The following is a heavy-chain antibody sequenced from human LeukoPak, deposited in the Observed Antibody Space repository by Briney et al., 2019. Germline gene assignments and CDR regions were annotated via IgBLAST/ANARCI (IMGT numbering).Heavy chain of an antibody. CDR3: AVLCIVVVNHHDAFDI. CDR1: GFTFSSYG. J-gene: IGHJ3*02. Sequence: TGGSLRLSCAASGFTFSSYGMHWVRQAPGKGLEWVAFIRYDGSKEYYADSVKGRFTISRDNSKNTLYLQMNSLRAEDTAVYYCAVLCIVVVNHHDAFDIWGQGTMVTVSS. D-gene: IGHD3-22*01. V-gene: IGHV3-30*02. CDR2: IRYDGSKE.